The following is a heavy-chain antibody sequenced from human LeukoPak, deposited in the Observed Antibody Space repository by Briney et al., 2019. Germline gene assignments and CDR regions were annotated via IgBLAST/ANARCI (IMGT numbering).Heavy chain of an antibody. CDR2: IYYSGST. J-gene: IGHJ2*01. Sequence: SETLSLTCTVSGGSISSSSYYWGWIRQPPGKGLEWIGSIYYSGSTYYNPSLKSRVTISVDTSKDQFSLRLTSVTAADTAVYYCVRLSVVSPHRYFDLWGRGTLVTVSS. CDR1: GGSISSSSYY. CDR3: VRLSVVSPHRYFDL. V-gene: IGHV4-39*07. D-gene: IGHD4-23*01.